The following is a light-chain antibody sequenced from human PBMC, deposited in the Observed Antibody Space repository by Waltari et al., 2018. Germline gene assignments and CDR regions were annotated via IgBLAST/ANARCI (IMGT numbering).Light chain of an antibody. CDR3: QQSNSYPWT. CDR2: KAS. V-gene: IGKV1-5*03. J-gene: IGKJ1*01. Sequence: EIQMTQSPSTLSASVGDPVTITVRASQTISTWVAWYQQKPGKAPKLLIYKASSLQSAVPSRFSGSGSGTEFTLTISSLQPDDVAIYFCQQSNSYPWTFGHGTKVEIK. CDR1: QTISTW.